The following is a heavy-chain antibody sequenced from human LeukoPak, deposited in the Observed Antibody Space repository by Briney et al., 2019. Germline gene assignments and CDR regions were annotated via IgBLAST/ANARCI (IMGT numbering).Heavy chain of an antibody. D-gene: IGHD3-22*01. J-gene: IGHJ4*02. CDR3: ARVRDIGYDTSTSD. CDR1: GFTFDDYG. CDR2: IYWDGGST. Sequence: AGGSLRLSCAASGFTFDDYGMSWVRQAPGKGLEWVSGIYWDGGSTGYADSLKVRFTVSRDNAKNSLYLQMNSLRGEDTAFYYCARVRDIGYDTSTSDWGQGTLVTVSS. V-gene: IGHV3-20*04.